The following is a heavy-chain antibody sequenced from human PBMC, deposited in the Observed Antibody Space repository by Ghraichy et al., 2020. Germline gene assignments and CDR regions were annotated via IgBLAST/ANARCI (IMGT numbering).Heavy chain of an antibody. Sequence: SQTLSLTCAISGDSVSSNSAAWNWIRQSPSRGLEWLGRTYYRSKWYNDYAVSVKSRITINPDTSKNQFSLQLNSMTPEDTAVYYCARATLTIFGVVTLHPRMDVWGQGTTVTVSS. CDR3: ARATLTIFGVVTLHPRMDV. D-gene: IGHD3-3*01. V-gene: IGHV6-1*01. CDR1: GDSVSSNSAA. CDR2: TYYRSKWYN. J-gene: IGHJ6*02.